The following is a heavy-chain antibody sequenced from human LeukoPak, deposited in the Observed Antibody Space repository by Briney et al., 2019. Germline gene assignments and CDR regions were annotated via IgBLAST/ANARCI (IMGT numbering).Heavy chain of an antibody. CDR1: GFTSSDYY. Sequence: PGGSLRLSCAASGFTSSDYYMSWIRQAPGKGLEWVAYISGRDNILYYAASVKGRFTVSRDNAKTSLSLQLNNLRAEDTAMYYCARVSSTGYGVSSGLFYWGQGTLVTVSP. CDR3: ARVSSTGYGVSSGLFY. V-gene: IGHV3-11*01. J-gene: IGHJ4*02. D-gene: IGHD3-22*01. CDR2: ISGRDNIL.